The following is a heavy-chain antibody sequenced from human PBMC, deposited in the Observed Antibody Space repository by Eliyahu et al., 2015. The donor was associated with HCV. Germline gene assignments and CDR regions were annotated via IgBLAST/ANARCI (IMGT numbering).Heavy chain of an antibody. J-gene: IGHJ4*02. V-gene: IGHV3-15*01. CDR2: IKRKVEGETT. Sequence: EVQLVESGGGLVKPGESLRLSCVVSGFTFNDAWMNWVRQAPGKGLGWVGRIKRKVEGETTDYAAPVKGRFTISKDDSQNTLYLQMNSLKTEDTAVYYCTADMERSSSQSCDYWGQGTLVTVSS. CDR1: GFTFNDAW. CDR3: TADMERSSSQSCDY. D-gene: IGHD6-6*01.